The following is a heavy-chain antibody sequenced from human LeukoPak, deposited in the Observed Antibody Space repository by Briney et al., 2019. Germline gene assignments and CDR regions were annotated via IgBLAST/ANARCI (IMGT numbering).Heavy chain of an antibody. CDR1: GFTFSSYS. D-gene: IGHD3-3*01. Sequence: GGSLRLSCAASGFTFSSYSMNWVRQAPGKGLEWVSYISSSSNSIYYADPVKGRFTISRDNAKNSLNLQMNSLRAEDTAVYYCARLTWSTTDYWGQGTLVTISS. V-gene: IGHV3-48*01. CDR3: ARLTWSTTDY. CDR2: ISSSSNSI. J-gene: IGHJ4*02.